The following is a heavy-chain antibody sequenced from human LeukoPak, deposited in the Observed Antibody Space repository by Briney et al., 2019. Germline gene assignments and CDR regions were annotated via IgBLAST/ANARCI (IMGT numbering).Heavy chain of an antibody. CDR3: TTFLPGIAAAVDY. CDR2: IKSKTDGRTT. D-gene: IGHD6-13*01. V-gene: IGHV3-15*01. CDR1: GFTFSNAW. Sequence: GGSLRLSCAASGFTFSNAWMSWVRQAPGKGLEWVGRIKSKTDGRTTDYAAPVKGRFTISRDDSKNTLYLQMNSLKTEDTAVYYCTTFLPGIAAAVDYWGQGTLVTVSS. J-gene: IGHJ4*02.